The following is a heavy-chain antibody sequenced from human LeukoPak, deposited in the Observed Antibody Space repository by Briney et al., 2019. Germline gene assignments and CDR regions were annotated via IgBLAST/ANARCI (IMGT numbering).Heavy chain of an antibody. CDR2: ISTSGGST. Sequence: GGSLRLSCAASGFTFSSHAMSWVRQAPGKGLEWVSAISTSGGSTYYADSVKGRFTISRDNSKNTLYLQMNSLRAEDTAVYYCAXXXYSXXQLLDYWGQGTLVTV. CDR3: AXXXYSXXQLLDY. CDR1: GFTFSSHA. V-gene: IGHV3-23*01. D-gene: IGHD1-26*01. J-gene: IGHJ4*02.